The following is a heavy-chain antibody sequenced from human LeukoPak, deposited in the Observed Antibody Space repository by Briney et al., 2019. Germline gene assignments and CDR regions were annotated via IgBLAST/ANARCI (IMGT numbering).Heavy chain of an antibody. CDR2: IIPIFGTA. J-gene: IGHJ6*02. Sequence: ASVKVSCKASGGTFSSYAISWVRQAPGQRLEWMGGIIPIFGTANYAQKFQGRVTITADESTSTAYMELSSLRSEDTAVFYCARVALGRRWLQTSYYYGMDVWGQGTTVTVSS. D-gene: IGHD5-24*01. CDR1: GGTFSSYA. V-gene: IGHV1-69*13. CDR3: ARVALGRRWLQTSYYYGMDV.